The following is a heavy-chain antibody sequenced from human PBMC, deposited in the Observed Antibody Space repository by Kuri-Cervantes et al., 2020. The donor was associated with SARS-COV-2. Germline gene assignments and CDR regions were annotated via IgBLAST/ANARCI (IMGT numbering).Heavy chain of an antibody. CDR2: IDPSDSYT. V-gene: IGHV5-10-1*01. CDR1: GFSFTSYF. Sequence: GESLKISCKGSGFSFTSYFISWVRQMPGKGLEWMGRIDPSDSYTNYSPSFQVHVTFAADKSINTAYLQWSGLRASDTAIYYCAIFFIPGFVDYWGPGTLVTVSS. CDR3: AIFFIPGFVDY. D-gene: IGHD2-21*01. J-gene: IGHJ4*02.